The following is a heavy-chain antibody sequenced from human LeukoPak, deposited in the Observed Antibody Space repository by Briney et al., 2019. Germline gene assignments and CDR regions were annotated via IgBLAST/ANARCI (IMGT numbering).Heavy chain of an antibody. CDR1: GXTFDDYA. CDR3: AKSNSHGSSWYYFDY. J-gene: IGHJ4*02. Sequence: PGGSLRLPCAASGXTFDDYAMHWVRQAPGKGLEWVSLISGDGGSTYYADSVKGRFTISRDNSKNSLDLQMNSLRTEDTALYYCAKSNSHGSSWYYFDYWGQGTLVTVSS. V-gene: IGHV3-43*02. D-gene: IGHD6-13*01. CDR2: ISGDGGST.